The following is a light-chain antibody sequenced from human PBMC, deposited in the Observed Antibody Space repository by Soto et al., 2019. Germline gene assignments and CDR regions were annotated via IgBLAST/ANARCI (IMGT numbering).Light chain of an antibody. V-gene: IGKV2-24*01. CDR2: KTS. J-gene: IGKJ3*01. Sequence: DIVMTQTPLSSPVTLGQPASISCRSSQSLVHSDGNTYLSWLQQRPGQPPRLLIYKTSIRFSGVPYRFSGCGAGTAFTLSISGAEAEDVGIYYCIQASQFPFTFGPGTTVDI. CDR1: QSLVHSDGNTY. CDR3: IQASQFPFT.